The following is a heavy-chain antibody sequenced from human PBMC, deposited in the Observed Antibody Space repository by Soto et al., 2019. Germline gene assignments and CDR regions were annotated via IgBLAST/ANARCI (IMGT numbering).Heavy chain of an antibody. CDR1: GYTFTGYY. V-gene: IGHV1-2*02. D-gene: IGHD6-13*01. CDR2: INPNSGGT. CDR3: ARDGAQIAAAGRDAFDI. Sequence: ASVKVSCKASGYTFTGYYMHWVRQAPGQGLEWMGWINPNSGGTNYAQKFQGRVTMTRDTSISTAYMELSRLRPDDTAVYYCARDGAQIAAAGRDAFDIWGQGTMVTVSS. J-gene: IGHJ3*02.